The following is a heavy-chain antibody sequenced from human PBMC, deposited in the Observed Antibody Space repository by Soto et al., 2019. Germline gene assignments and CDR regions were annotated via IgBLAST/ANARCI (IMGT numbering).Heavy chain of an antibody. J-gene: IGHJ4*02. CDR3: ARDGYDSSGYYYYFGY. V-gene: IGHV4-59*01. CDR1: GGSISSYY. Sequence: QVQLQESGPGLVKPSETLSLTCTVSGGSISSYYWSWIRQPPGKGLEWIGYIYYSGSTNYNPSLKSRVTISVDTSKNQFYLKLSSVTAADTAVYYCARDGYDSSGYYYYFGYWGQGTLVTVSS. CDR2: IYYSGST. D-gene: IGHD3-22*01.